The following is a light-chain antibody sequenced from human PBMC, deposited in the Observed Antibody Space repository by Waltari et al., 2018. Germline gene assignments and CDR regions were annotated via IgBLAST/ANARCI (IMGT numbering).Light chain of an antibody. CDR3: QQYNSYSL. V-gene: IGKV1-5*01. J-gene: IGKJ2*01. Sequence: DIQMTQSPSTLSASVGDRFTITCRASQSISSWLAWYQQKPGKAPKLLIYDASSLESGVPSRFSGSGSGTEFTLTISSLQPDDFATYYCQQYNSYSLFGQGTKLEIK. CDR2: DAS. CDR1: QSISSW.